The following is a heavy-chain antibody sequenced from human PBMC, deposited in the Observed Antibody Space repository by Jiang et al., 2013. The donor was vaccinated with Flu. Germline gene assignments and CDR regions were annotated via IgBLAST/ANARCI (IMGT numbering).Heavy chain of an antibody. V-gene: IGHV3-30*18. Sequence: QLLESGGGVVQPGGSLRLSCAASGFSFSNYGMHWVRQAPGKGLEWVAVMSYDGSNKYYADSVQGRFTISRDNAKNTLYLQMNSLRAEDTAMYYCAKGFNDYGDYWSDYWGQGTLVTVSS. CDR2: MSYDGSNK. D-gene: IGHD4-17*01. CDR3: AKGFNDYGDYWSDY. CDR1: GFSFSNYG. J-gene: IGHJ4*02.